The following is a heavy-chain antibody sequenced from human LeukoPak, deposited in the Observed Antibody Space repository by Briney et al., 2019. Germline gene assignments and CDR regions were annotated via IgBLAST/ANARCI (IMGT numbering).Heavy chain of an antibody. D-gene: IGHD5-12*01. CDR3: ARCRGYSGPNIYYYYYMDV. CDR1: GGSISSYY. Sequence: SETLSLTCTVSGGSISSYYWSWIRQPPGKGLEWIGYIYYSGSTNYNPSLKSRVTISVDTSKNQFSLKLSSVTAADTAVYYCARCRGYSGPNIYYYYYMDVWGKGTTVTVSS. J-gene: IGHJ6*03. CDR2: IYYSGST. V-gene: IGHV4-59*01.